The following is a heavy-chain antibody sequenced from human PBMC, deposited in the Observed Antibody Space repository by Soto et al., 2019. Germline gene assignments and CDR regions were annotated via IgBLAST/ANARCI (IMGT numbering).Heavy chain of an antibody. D-gene: IGHD3-10*01. J-gene: IGHJ6*02. CDR2: INHSGST. CDR1: GGSFSGYY. Sequence: SETLSLTCAVYGGSFSGYYCSWIRQPPGKGLEWIGEINHSGSTNYNPSLKSRVTISVDTSKNQFSLKLSSVTAADTAVYYCARGSMVRGVALGGYYYGMDVWGQGTTVTVSS. CDR3: ARGSMVRGVALGGYYYGMDV. V-gene: IGHV4-34*01.